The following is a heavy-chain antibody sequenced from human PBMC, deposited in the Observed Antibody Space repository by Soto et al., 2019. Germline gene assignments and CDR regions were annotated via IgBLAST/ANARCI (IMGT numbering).Heavy chain of an antibody. Sequence: SLRLSCAASGFTFDDYAMHWVRQVPGKGLEWVSGINWNSGSIGYADSVKGRFAISRDNAKNSLHLQVNSLRAEDTAFYYCVKDESINWYSGHFRHWGQGTLVTVSS. CDR3: VKDESINWYSGHFRH. D-gene: IGHD6-13*01. V-gene: IGHV3-9*01. J-gene: IGHJ1*01. CDR1: GFTFDDYA. CDR2: INWNSGSI.